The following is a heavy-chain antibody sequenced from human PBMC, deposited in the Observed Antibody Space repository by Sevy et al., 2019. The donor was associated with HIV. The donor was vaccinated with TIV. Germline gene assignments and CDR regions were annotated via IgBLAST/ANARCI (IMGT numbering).Heavy chain of an antibody. CDR1: GGTFSSYA. CDR2: IIPILGIA. Sequence: ASVKVSCKASGGTFSSYAISWVRQAPGQGLEWMGRIIPILGIANYAQKFQGRVTITADKSTSTAYMELSSLRSEDTAVYYCARDYDSSGYLYWGRGTLVTVSS. V-gene: IGHV1-69*04. D-gene: IGHD3-22*01. CDR3: ARDYDSSGYLY. J-gene: IGHJ4*02.